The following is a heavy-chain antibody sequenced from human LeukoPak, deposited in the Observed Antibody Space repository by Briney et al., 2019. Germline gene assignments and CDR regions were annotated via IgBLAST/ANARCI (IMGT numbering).Heavy chain of an antibody. CDR3: AREGRYYYGSGSYFDY. CDR2: INHSGST. Sequence: SETLSLTCAVYGGSFSGYYWSWIRQPPGEGLEWIGEINHSGSTNYNPSLKSRVTISVDTSKNQFSLKLSSVTAADTAVYYCAREGRYYYGSGSYFDYWGQGTLVTVSS. CDR1: GGSFSGYY. V-gene: IGHV4-34*01. J-gene: IGHJ4*02. D-gene: IGHD3-10*01.